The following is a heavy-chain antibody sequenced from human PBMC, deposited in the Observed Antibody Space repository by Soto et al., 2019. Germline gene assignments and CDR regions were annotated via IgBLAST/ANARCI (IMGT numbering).Heavy chain of an antibody. J-gene: IGHJ6*02. CDR2: IFSGGST. Sequence: EVQLVESGGGLVQPGGSLRLSCAASGFTVSSNYMSWVRQAPGKGLEWFSVIFSGGSTYDADSVKGRFTISRDNSKNTLYLQMYSLRAEDTAVYYCAIDMVRGMDVWGQGTTVTVSS. V-gene: IGHV3-66*01. CDR3: AIDMVRGMDV. CDR1: GFTVSSNY. D-gene: IGHD3-10*01.